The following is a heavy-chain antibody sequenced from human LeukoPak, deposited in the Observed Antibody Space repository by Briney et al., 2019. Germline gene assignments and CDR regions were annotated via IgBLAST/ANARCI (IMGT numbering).Heavy chain of an antibody. CDR1: GVTLRSYA. D-gene: IGHD5-18*01. CDR3: ARQPSMVTYYFDY. J-gene: IGHJ4*02. V-gene: IGHV3-30*04. Sequence: GRTLRLSCAASGVTLRSYAMEWVWEAPGKGMERVAVISYDGSNKYYADSVKGRFTISRDNSKNTLYLQMNSLRAEDTAVYYCARQPSMVTYYFDYWGQGTLVTVSS. CDR2: ISYDGSNK.